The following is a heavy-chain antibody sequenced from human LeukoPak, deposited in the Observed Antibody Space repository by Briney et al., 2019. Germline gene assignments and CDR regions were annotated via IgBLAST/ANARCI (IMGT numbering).Heavy chain of an antibody. CDR1: GFTFSNYN. V-gene: IGHV3-48*02. CDR2: IGSSSSPI. Sequence: GGSLRLSCAASGFTFSNYNINWVRQAPGKGLEWVSFIGSSSSPIYYADSVKGRFTVSRDNAKNSLYLHLNSLRDEDTAVYYCARDPRPYSGSGLHFDIWGQGTLVTVS. D-gene: IGHD1-26*01. J-gene: IGHJ3*02. CDR3: ARDPRPYSGSGLHFDI.